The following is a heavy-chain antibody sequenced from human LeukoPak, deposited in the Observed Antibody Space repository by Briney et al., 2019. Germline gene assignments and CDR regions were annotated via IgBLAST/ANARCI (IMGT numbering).Heavy chain of an antibody. D-gene: IGHD3-22*01. CDR2: IYSGGST. V-gene: IGHV3-53*01. Sequence: GGSLRLSCAASGFTVSSNYMSWVRQAPGKGLEWVSVIYSGGSTYYADPVKGRFTISRDNSKNTLYLQMNSLRAEDTVVYYCARVRYSSGWLPDYYFDYWGQGTLVTVSS. CDR3: ARVRYSSGWLPDYYFDY. J-gene: IGHJ4*02. CDR1: GFTVSSNY.